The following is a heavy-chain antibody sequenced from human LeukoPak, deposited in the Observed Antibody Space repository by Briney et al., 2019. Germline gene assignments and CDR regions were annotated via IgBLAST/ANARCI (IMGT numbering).Heavy chain of an antibody. D-gene: IGHD3-22*01. J-gene: IGHJ4*02. CDR2: VFHTGVT. CDR3: TRGGGSGYYFGIPRYYFDA. V-gene: IGHV4-59*11. CDR1: GGSLEGLY. Sequence: PSETLSLTCTVSGGSLEGLYWSWIRQSPEKGLEWIGHVFHTGVTSYNLSLKSRVTISVDTSRNQFSLTMTSMTAADTAIYYCTRGGGSGYYFGIPRYYFDAWGQGVLVTVSS.